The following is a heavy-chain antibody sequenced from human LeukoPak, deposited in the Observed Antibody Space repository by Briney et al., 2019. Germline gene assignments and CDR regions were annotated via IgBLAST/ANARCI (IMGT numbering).Heavy chain of an antibody. Sequence: GASVKVSCKASGYTFTGYYMHWVRQAPGQGLEWMGWINPNSGGTNYAQKFQGRVTMTRDTSISTAYMELSRLRSDDTAVYYCARARSLGIHYYFDYWGQGTLVTVPS. V-gene: IGHV1-2*02. CDR3: ARARSLGIHYYFDY. D-gene: IGHD1-26*01. J-gene: IGHJ4*02. CDR1: GYTFTGYY. CDR2: INPNSGGT.